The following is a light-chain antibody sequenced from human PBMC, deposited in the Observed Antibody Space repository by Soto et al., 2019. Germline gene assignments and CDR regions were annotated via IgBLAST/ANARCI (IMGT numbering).Light chain of an antibody. CDR2: GVS. J-gene: IGLJ1*01. CDR1: SSDFGDYSY. Sequence: QSVLTQPASVSASPGQSITISCSGTSSDFGDYSYVSWYQHHPDKAPKLLIYGVSDRPSGVSNRYSASKSGNTASLTISGLQADDEAAYYCSSYSGSSTRVFGTGTKVTVL. V-gene: IGLV2-14*01. CDR3: SSYSGSSTRV.